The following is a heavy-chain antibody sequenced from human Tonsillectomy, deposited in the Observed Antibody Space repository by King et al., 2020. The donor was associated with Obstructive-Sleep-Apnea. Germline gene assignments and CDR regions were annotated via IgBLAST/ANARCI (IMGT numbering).Heavy chain of an antibody. CDR1: GGSVSSGSYY. D-gene: IGHD4-17*01. J-gene: IGHJ6*02. CDR2: IYYSGST. V-gene: IGHV4-61*01. Sequence: VQLQESGPGLVKPSETLSLTCTVSGGSVSSGSYYWSWIRQPPGKGLEWIGYIYYSGSTNYNPSLKSRVTISVDTSKNQFSLKLSSVTAADTAVYSCARGRFTVTPTLRRDYYYYGMDVWGQGTTVTFSS. CDR3: ARGRFTVTPTLRRDYYYYGMDV.